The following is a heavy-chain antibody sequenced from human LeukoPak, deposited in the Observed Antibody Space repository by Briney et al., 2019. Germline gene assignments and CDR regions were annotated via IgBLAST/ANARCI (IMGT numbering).Heavy chain of an antibody. CDR3: ARGPNDFASGYYNWFDP. CDR2: INHSGST. D-gene: IGHD3-3*01. CDR1: GGSFSGYY. Sequence: SETLSLTCAVYGGSFSGYYWSWIRQPPGKGLEWIGEINHSGSTNYNPSLKSRVTISVDTSKNQFSLKLSSVTAADTAVYYCARGPNDFASGYYNWFDPWGQGTLVTVSS. J-gene: IGHJ5*02. V-gene: IGHV4-34*01.